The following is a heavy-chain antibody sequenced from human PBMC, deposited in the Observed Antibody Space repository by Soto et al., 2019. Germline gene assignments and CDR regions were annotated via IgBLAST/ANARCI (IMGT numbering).Heavy chain of an antibody. V-gene: IGHV5-10-1*01. Sequence: GESLKISCEDSGYSFAGYWITWVRQEPGKGLEWMGRIDPSDSQTYYSPSFRGHVTISVTKSITTVFLQWSSLRASDTAMYYCARQIYDSDTGPNFQYYFDSWGQGTPVTVS. CDR2: IDPSDSQT. J-gene: IGHJ4*02. CDR1: GYSFAGYW. D-gene: IGHD3-22*01. CDR3: ARQIYDSDTGPNFQYYFDS.